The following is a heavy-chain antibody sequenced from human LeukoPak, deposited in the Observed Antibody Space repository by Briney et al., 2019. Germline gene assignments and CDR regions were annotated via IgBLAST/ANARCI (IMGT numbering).Heavy chain of an antibody. CDR3: AGLRWKQWLPYDTCDI. CDR1: GFTFSSYW. Sequence: GGSLRLSCAASGFTFSSYWMSWVRQAPGKGLEWVANIKQDGSEKYYVDSVKGRFTISRDHAKNSLSLQMNSLRAEDQAVYSCAGLRWKQWLPYDTCDICGQGKIVTVSS. V-gene: IGHV3-7*01. J-gene: IGHJ3*02. D-gene: IGHD6-19*01. CDR2: IKQDGSEK.